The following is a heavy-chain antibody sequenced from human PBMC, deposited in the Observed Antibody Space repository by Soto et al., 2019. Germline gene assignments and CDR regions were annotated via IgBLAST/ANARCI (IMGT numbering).Heavy chain of an antibody. CDR3: AKGRSYYYYYGVDV. CDR1: GFTFSSCA. J-gene: IGHJ6*02. Sequence: PGGSLRLSFAASGFTFSSCAMGWVRQAPGKGLEWVSDIIDSGASTYYADSVKGRFTISRDNSKSTLYLQMNSLRAEDTALYYCAKGRSYYYYYGVDVWGQGTTVTVSS. V-gene: IGHV3-23*01. CDR2: IIDSGAST.